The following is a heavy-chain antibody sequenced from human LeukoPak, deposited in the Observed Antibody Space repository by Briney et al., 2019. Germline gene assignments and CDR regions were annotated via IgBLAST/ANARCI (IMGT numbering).Heavy chain of an antibody. D-gene: IGHD3-22*01. J-gene: IGHJ3*02. Sequence: TPSETPSLTCTVSGGSISSGGYYWSWIRQHPGKGLEWIGYIYYSGSTYYNPSLKSRVTISVDTSKNQFSLKLSSVTAADTAVYYCARVYYDSSGYYAWAFDIWGQGTMVTVSS. V-gene: IGHV4-31*03. CDR1: GGSISSGGYY. CDR2: IYYSGST. CDR3: ARVYYDSSGYYAWAFDI.